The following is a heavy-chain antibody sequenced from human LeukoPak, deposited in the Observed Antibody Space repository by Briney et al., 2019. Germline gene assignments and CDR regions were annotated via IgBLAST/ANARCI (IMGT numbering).Heavy chain of an antibody. J-gene: IGHJ4*02. V-gene: IGHV3-21*01. CDR2: ISSSSSYI. CDR1: GFTFNIYA. Sequence: GGSLRLSCAASGFTFNIYAMSWVRQAPGKGLEWVSSISSSSSYIYYADSVKGRFTISRDNAKNSLYLQMNSLRAEDTAVYYCARDPPLWYDYWGQGTLVTVSS. CDR3: ARDPPLWYDY. D-gene: IGHD3-10*01.